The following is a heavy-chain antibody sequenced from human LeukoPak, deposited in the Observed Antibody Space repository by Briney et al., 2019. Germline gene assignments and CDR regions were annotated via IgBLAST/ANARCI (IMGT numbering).Heavy chain of an antibody. D-gene: IGHD3-10*01. Sequence: GGSLRLSCAASGFTFSSYGMHWVRQAPGKGLEWVAVIWYDGSKKYYADSVKGRFTISRDNFNNTLDLQMSSLRGDDTAIYYCARGATTSHPQGSFGYWGQGTLVTVSS. J-gene: IGHJ4*02. V-gene: IGHV3-33*01. CDR2: IWYDGSKK. CDR1: GFTFSSYG. CDR3: ARGATTSHPQGSFGY.